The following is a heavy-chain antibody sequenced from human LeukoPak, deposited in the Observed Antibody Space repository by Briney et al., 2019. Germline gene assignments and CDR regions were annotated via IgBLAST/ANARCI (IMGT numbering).Heavy chain of an antibody. CDR2: INPSDGNT. CDR1: GYIFINYY. CDR3: ARDLRSGGSFTDAFDI. J-gene: IGHJ3*02. D-gene: IGHD1-26*01. Sequence: ASVKVSCKASGYIFINYYIHWVRQAPGQGLEWMGVINPSDGNTNYAQKLQGRVTMTTDTSTSTAYMELRSLRSDDTAVYYCARDLRSGGSFTDAFDIWGQGTMVTVSS. V-gene: IGHV1-46*01.